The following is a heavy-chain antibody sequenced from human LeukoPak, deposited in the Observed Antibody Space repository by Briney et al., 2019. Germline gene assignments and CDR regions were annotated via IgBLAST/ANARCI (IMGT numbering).Heavy chain of an antibody. Sequence: GASVKVSCKASGGTFSSYAISWVRQAPGQGLEWMGWINPNSGGTNYAQKFQGWVTMTRDTSISTAYMELSRLRSDDTAVYYCARAKWELLGDLDYWGQGTLVTVSS. CDR1: GGTFSSYA. D-gene: IGHD1-26*01. CDR3: ARAKWELLGDLDY. CDR2: INPNSGGT. J-gene: IGHJ4*02. V-gene: IGHV1-2*04.